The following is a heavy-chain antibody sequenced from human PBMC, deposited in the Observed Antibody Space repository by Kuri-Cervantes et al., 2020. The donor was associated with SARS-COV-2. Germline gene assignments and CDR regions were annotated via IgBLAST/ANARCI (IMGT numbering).Heavy chain of an antibody. V-gene: IGHV4-59*12. D-gene: IGHD3-22*01. CDR2: IYYSGST. CDR3: ARSGYYSRGVTYYYMDV. J-gene: IGHJ6*03. Sequence: SETLSLTCAVYGGSFSSYYWSWIRQPPGQGLEWLGYIYYSGSTKYNPSLESRVTISLDTSRNQFSLKLSSVTAADSAVYYCARSGYYSRGVTYYYMDVWDKGTTVTVSS. CDR1: GGSFSSYY.